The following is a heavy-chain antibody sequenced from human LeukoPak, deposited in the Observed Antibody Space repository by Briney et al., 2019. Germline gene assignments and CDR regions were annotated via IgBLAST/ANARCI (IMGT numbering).Heavy chain of an antibody. D-gene: IGHD6-13*01. V-gene: IGHV1-3*01. Sequence: ASVKVSCKASGYTFTSYAIHWVRQAPGQRLEWRGWINAGKGNTKYSQTFQDRVTITRDTSASTAYMELSSLRSEDTAVYYCAREDVSTAGPAPHGMDVWGQGTTVTVSS. CDR2: INAGKGNT. J-gene: IGHJ6*02. CDR3: AREDVSTAGPAPHGMDV. CDR1: GYTFTSYA.